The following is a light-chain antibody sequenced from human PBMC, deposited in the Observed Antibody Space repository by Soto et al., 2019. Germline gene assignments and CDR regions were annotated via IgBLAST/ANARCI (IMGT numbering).Light chain of an antibody. J-gene: IGKJ3*01. Sequence: EIVLTQSPATVSVSPGESVTLSCRASQSVRNYLAWYQQKPGQAPRLLIFDASNRATGIPSRFSGSGSGTYFTLTISSLEPEDFAVYYCQQRSNSPPWTFGPGTRLDL. CDR2: DAS. CDR3: QQRSNSPPWT. V-gene: IGKV3-11*01. CDR1: QSVRNY.